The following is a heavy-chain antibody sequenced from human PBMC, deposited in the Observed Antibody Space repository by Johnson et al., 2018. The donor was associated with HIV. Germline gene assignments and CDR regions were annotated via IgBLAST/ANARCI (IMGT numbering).Heavy chain of an antibody. CDR2: IYSGGST. J-gene: IGHJ3*02. CDR3: ARGYYYDSSGSDDAFDI. Sequence: VQLVESGGGLVQPGGSLRLSCAASGFTVSSNYMSWVRQAPGKGLEWVSVIYSGGSTNYADSVKGRFTISRDNSKNTLYLQMNSLRAEDTAVYYCARGYYYDSSGSDDAFDIWGQGTMVTVSS. V-gene: IGHV3-66*01. D-gene: IGHD3-22*01. CDR1: GFTVSSNY.